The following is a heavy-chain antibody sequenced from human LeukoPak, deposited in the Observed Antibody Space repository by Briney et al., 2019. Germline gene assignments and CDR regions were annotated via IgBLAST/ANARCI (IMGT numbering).Heavy chain of an antibody. Sequence: GASVKVSCKASGYTFTDCYMHWVRQAPGQGLEWMGWINPNSGGTNYAQTFQGRVTMTRDTSITTAYMELSRLTSDDTAVYYCARARRGHNWGYAFLDYWGQGSLVTVSS. J-gene: IGHJ4*02. D-gene: IGHD7-27*01. V-gene: IGHV1-2*02. CDR3: ARARRGHNWGYAFLDY. CDR1: GYTFTDCY. CDR2: INPNSGGT.